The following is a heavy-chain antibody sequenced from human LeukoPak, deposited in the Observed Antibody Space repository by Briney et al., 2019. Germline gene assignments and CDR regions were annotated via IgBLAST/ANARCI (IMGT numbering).Heavy chain of an antibody. Sequence: PGGSLRLSCAVSGFTFSSYGMHWVRQAPGKGLERVAVISYDGSNKYYADSVKGRFTISRDNSKNTLYLQMNSLRAEDTAVYYCAKTSHPPNYDILTGYYMASPPDYWGQGTLVTVSS. V-gene: IGHV3-30*18. CDR2: ISYDGSNK. CDR3: AKTSHPPNYDILTGYYMASPPDY. D-gene: IGHD3-9*01. CDR1: GFTFSSYG. J-gene: IGHJ4*02.